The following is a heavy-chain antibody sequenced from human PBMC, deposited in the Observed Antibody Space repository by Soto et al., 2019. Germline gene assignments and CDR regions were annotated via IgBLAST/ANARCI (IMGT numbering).Heavy chain of an antibody. D-gene: IGHD3-10*01. Sequence: GASVKVSCKASGYTFRTYTMNWVRQAPGKGLEWVSGIRGFSPYTFYAESVKGRFTISRDNAKYSLYLQMDSLRAEDTAVYYCARDRGYDAHDYYYNAMDVWGQGTTVTVSS. CDR1: GYTFRTYT. CDR2: IRGFSPYT. J-gene: IGHJ6*02. CDR3: ARDRGYDAHDYYYNAMDV. V-gene: IGHV3-21*01.